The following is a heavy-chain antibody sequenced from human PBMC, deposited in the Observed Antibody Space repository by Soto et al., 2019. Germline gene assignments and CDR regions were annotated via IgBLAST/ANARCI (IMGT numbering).Heavy chain of an antibody. D-gene: IGHD3-3*01. CDR3: ARFQDGVLSGTAYYSYY. J-gene: IGHJ4*02. CDR1: GYTFSSYG. Sequence: GASVKVSCNASGYTFSSYGVNWVRPAPGQGLEWMVCPSSASGDTHYAQNLQGRVTMTTDTSTGTAYMELRILRSDDTAVYYCARFQDGVLSGTAYYSYYWGPGTLVTVSS. V-gene: IGHV1-18*01. CDR2: PSSASGDT.